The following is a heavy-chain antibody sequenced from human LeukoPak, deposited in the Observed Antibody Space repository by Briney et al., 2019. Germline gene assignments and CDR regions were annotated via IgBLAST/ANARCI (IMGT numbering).Heavy chain of an antibody. CDR2: IYYSGST. V-gene: IGHV4-59*12. J-gene: IGHJ6*03. CDR3: ARVGMYSSSWFRYYYYYMDV. CDR1: GGSISSYY. D-gene: IGHD6-13*01. Sequence: SETLSLTCTVSGGSISSYYWSWIRQPPGKGLEWIGYIYYSGSTNYNPSLKSRVTISVDTSKNQFSLKLSSVTAADTAVYYCARVGMYSSSWFRYYYYYMDVWGKGTTVTVSS.